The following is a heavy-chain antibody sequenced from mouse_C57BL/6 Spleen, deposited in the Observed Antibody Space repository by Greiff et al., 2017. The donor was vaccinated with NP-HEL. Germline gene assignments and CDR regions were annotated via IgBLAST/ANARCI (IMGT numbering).Heavy chain of an antibody. CDR1: GYTFTSYW. CDR2: IDPSDSYT. D-gene: IGHD1-1*01. V-gene: IGHV1-69*01. J-gene: IGHJ1*03. Sequence: VQLQQPGAELVMPGASVKLSCKASGYTFTSYWMHWVKQRPGQGLEWIGEIDPSDSYTNYNQKFKGKSTLTVDKSSSTAYMQLSSLTSEDSAVYYCARPTYYYGSSHWYFDVWGTGTTVTVSS. CDR3: ARPTYYYGSSHWYFDV.